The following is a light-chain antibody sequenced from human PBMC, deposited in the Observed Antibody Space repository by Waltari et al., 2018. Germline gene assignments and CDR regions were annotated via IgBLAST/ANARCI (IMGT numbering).Light chain of an antibody. J-gene: IGLJ2*01. CDR1: ALPKQY. Sequence: SYELTQPPSVSVSPGQMAPITCSGDALPKQYAYWYQQKPGQAPLLLIYQDTNRPSKIPDRFSGSSSGTTVTLTISGVQAEDEADYYCQSADSSGTYVVFGGGTKLTVL. CDR2: QDT. V-gene: IGLV3-25*03. CDR3: QSADSSGTYVV.